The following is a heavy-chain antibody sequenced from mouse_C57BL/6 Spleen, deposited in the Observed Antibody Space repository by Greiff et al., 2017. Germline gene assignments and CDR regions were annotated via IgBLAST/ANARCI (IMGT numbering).Heavy chain of an antibody. D-gene: IGHD1-1*01. J-gene: IGHJ4*01. CDR3: ARPSSYYAMDY. CDR1: GYSFTSYY. CDR2: IYPGSGNT. V-gene: IGHV1-66*01. Sequence: VQLQQSGPELVKPGASVKISCKASGYSFTSYYIHWVKQRPGQGLEWIGWIYPGSGNTKYNEKFKGKATLTADTSSSTAYMQLSSLTSEDSAVYYCARPSSYYAMDYWGQGTSVTVSS.